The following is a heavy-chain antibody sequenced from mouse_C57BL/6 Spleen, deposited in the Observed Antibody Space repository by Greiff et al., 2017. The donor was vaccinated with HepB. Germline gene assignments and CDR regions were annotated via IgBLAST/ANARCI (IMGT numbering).Heavy chain of an antibody. J-gene: IGHJ4*01. CDR1: GYTFTSYW. Sequence: QVQLQQPGAELVRPGSSVKLSCKASGYTFTSYWMHWVKQRPIQGLEWIGNIDPSDSETHYNQKFKDKATLTVDKSSSTAYMQLSSLTSEDSAVYYCASSNSNYVMDYWCQGTSVTVSS. V-gene: IGHV1-52*01. D-gene: IGHD2-5*01. CDR3: ASSNSNYVMDY. CDR2: IDPSDSET.